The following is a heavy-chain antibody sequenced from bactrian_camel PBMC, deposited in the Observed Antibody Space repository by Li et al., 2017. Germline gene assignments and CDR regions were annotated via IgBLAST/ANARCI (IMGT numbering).Heavy chain of an antibody. V-gene: IGHV3S26*01. D-gene: IGHD6*01. Sequence: QVQLVESGGGAVQPGGSLRLSCVASGFTGGENCMGWFRQAPGREREGVAHIGRDGTTTTYADSVKGRFTISKDNAKNTLYLQMNSLEPEDTAMYYCAAGSSGGYCGGKDFRYWGKGTQVTVS. J-gene: IGHJ4*01. CDR3: AAGSSGGYCGGKDFRY. CDR2: IGRDGTTT. CDR1: GFTGGENC.